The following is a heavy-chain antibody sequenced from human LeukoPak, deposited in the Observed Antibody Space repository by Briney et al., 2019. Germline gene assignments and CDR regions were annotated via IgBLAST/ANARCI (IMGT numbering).Heavy chain of an antibody. D-gene: IGHD3-10*01. J-gene: IGHJ4*02. Sequence: ASVKVSCKASGYTFSNYGISWVRQAPGQGLEWMGWISAYNGNTNYAQQLQGRVTLTTDTSTRTAYMELRSLRSDGTAVYYCARGLGELYRTLGFDHWGQGTLVTVSS. CDR2: ISAYNGNT. CDR3: ARGLGELYRTLGFDH. CDR1: GYTFSNYG. V-gene: IGHV1-18*01.